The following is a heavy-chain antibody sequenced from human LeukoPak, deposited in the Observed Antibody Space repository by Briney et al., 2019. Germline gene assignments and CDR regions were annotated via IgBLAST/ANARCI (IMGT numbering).Heavy chain of an antibody. J-gene: IGHJ5*02. V-gene: IGHV4-39*02. CDR1: GGSISSSSYY. CDR3: ARDSYYYGSGSPNWFDP. D-gene: IGHD3-10*01. CDR2: IYYSGST. Sequence: PSETLSLTCTVSGGSISSSSYYWGWIRQPPGKGLEWIGSIYYSGSTYYNPSLKSRVTISVDTSKNQFSLKLSSVTAADTAVYYCARDSYYYGSGSPNWFDPWGQGTLVTVSS.